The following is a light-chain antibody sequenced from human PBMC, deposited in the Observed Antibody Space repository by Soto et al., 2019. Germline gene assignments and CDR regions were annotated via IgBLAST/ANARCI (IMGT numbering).Light chain of an antibody. CDR3: SSYETTTVV. Sequence: QSALTQPASVSGSPGQSITISCNGISSDVGGYPLVSWYQQHPGKAPKIIIYDVNNRPSGVSSRFSGFKSGYTASLTISGLQAEDEADYYCSSYETTTVVFGGGTKVTVL. J-gene: IGLJ2*01. V-gene: IGLV2-14*01. CDR1: SSDVGGYPL. CDR2: DVN.